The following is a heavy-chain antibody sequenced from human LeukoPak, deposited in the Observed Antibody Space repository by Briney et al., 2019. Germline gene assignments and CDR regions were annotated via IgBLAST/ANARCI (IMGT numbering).Heavy chain of an antibody. J-gene: IGHJ6*03. D-gene: IGHD6-13*01. CDR3: ARDRPAAGDMDV. V-gene: IGHV4-34*01. CDR2: INHSGGT. Sequence: SETLSLTCAVYGGSFSGYYWSWIRQPPGKGLEWIGEINHSGGTNYNPSLKSRVTISVDTSKNQFSLKLSSVTAADTAVYYCARDRPAAGDMDVWGKGTTVTVSS. CDR1: GGSFSGYY.